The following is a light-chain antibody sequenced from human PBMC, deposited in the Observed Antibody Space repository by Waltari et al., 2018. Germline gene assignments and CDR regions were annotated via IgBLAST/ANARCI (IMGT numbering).Light chain of an antibody. CDR3: AAWDDSLSAYV. V-gene: IGLV1-47*01. CDR2: RNN. J-gene: IGLJ6*01. CDR1: SSNIGSNY. Sequence: QSVLTQPPSASGTPGQRVTIPCSGSSSNIGSNYVYWYQQLPGTAPKLLIYRNNQRPSGVPDRFSGSKSGTSASLAISGLRSEDEADYYCAAWDDSLSAYVFGSGTKVTVL.